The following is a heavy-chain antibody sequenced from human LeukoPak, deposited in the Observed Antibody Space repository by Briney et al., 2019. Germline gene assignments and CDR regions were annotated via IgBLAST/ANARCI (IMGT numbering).Heavy chain of an antibody. V-gene: IGHV3-69-1*01. CDR2: ISSSSYI. CDR3: AKVGNSWDFDY. Sequence: GGSLRLSCAASGFTVSSNYMSWVRQAPGKGLEWVSSISSSSYIYYADSVKGRFTISRDNSKNTLYLQMNSLRGEDTAVYYCAKVGNSWDFDYWGQGTLVTVSS. CDR1: GFTVSSNY. J-gene: IGHJ4*02. D-gene: IGHD6-13*01.